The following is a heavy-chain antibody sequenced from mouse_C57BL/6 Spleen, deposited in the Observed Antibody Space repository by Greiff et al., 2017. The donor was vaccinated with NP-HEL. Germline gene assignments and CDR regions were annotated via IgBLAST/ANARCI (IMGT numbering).Heavy chain of an antibody. J-gene: IGHJ2*01. V-gene: IGHV3-6*01. CDR3: ARDYGSSYPYYFDY. D-gene: IGHD1-1*01. CDR1: GYSITSGYY. CDR2: ISYDGSN. Sequence: LMESGPGLVKPSQSLSLTCSVTGYSITSGYYWNWIRQFPGNKLEWMGYISYDGSNNYNPSLKNRISITRDTSKNQFFLKLNSVTTEDTATYYCARDYGSSYPYYFDYWGQGTTLTVSS.